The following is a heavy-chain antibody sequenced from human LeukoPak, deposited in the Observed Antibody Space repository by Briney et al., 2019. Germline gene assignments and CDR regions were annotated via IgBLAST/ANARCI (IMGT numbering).Heavy chain of an antibody. D-gene: IGHD5-18*01. CDR1: EVIFSNYW. CDR2: INRDGSST. V-gene: IGHV3-74*01. CDR3: TRGGGYSYGPFDY. J-gene: IGHJ4*02. Sequence: GGSLRLSCAASEVIFSNYWMHWVRQTPGKGLVWVSRINRDGSSTSYADSVKGRFTISRDNAKNTLYLQMNSLRAEDTAVYYCTRGGGYSYGPFDYWGQGTLVTVSS.